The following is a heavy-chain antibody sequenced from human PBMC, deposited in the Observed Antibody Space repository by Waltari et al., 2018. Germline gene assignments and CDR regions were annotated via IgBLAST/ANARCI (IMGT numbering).Heavy chain of an antibody. V-gene: IGHV4-38-2*01. CDR3: ARQDSPATFDY. J-gene: IGHJ4*02. Sequence: QVQLQESGPGLVKPSETLSLTCAVSGYSISSGYYWGWIRQPPGKGLEWIGSIYHSGSTYYNPSRKSRVTISVDTSKNQFSLKLSSVTAADTAVYYCARQDSPATFDYWGQGTLVTVSS. D-gene: IGHD2-15*01. CDR2: IYHSGST. CDR1: GYSISSGYY.